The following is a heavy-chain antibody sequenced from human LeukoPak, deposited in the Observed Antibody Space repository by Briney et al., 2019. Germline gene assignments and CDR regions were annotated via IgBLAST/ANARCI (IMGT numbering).Heavy chain of an antibody. CDR1: GYDFSTYW. V-gene: IGHV5-51*01. J-gene: IGHJ4*02. CDR2: IYPGGSET. D-gene: IGHD3-22*01. CDR3: ANTFYYYSSGYYQYYFDY. Sequence: GESLKISCKGLGYDFSTYWNAWVRQRPGKGLEWMGIIYPGGSETRYDPYFQGQVTISADRSTSTAYLQWSSLRASDTAMYYCANTFYYYSSGYYQYYFDYWGQGTLVTVSS.